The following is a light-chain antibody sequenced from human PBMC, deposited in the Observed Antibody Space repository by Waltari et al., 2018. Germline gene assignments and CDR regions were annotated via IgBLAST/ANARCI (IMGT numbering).Light chain of an antibody. CDR2: DSS. CDR3: HQRFNWPPWT. CDR1: QSVSRS. J-gene: IGKJ1*01. Sequence: IVLTQSPATLSLSPGDRATLSCRASQSVSRSLAWYQQKPGQGPRLVIYDSSNRATGIPARFSGSGSGTDFTLTITSLEPEDFAVYYCHQRFNWPPWTFGQGTKVEIK. V-gene: IGKV3-11*01.